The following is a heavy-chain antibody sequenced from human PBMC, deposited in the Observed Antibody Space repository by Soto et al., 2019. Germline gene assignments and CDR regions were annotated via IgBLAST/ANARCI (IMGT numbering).Heavy chain of an antibody. CDR1: GGTFSSYA. D-gene: IGHD4-17*01. Sequence: QVQLVQSGSEVKKPGSSVKVSCKASGGTFSSYAISWVRQAPGQGLEWMGGIIPIFGTANYARKFQGRVTITADESTSTAYMELSSLRSEDTAVYYCASQAPAPMTPVPKNWFDPWGQGTLVTVSS. J-gene: IGHJ5*02. V-gene: IGHV1-69*01. CDR2: IIPIFGTA. CDR3: ASQAPAPMTPVPKNWFDP.